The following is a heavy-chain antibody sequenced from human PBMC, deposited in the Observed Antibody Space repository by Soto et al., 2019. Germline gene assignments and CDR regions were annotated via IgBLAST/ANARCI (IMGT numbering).Heavy chain of an antibody. Sequence: QVHLVQSGAEVEKPGASVKFSFKASGYSFTSYGIAWVRQAPGPGPEWMGWIRPYNGRTNYAQNDKGRVVMTKDISTNTVYLELRSLTSDDTARYYCGRCRTYSYAMGVWGQGTTVTVSS. D-gene: IGHD2-8*01. CDR3: GRCRTYSYAMGV. J-gene: IGHJ6*02. CDR1: GYSFTSYG. V-gene: IGHV1-18*01. CDR2: IRPYNGRT.